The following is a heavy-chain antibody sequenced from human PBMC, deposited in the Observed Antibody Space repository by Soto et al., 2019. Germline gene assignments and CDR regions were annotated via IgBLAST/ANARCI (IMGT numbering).Heavy chain of an antibody. J-gene: IGHJ6*03. V-gene: IGHV1-3*01. D-gene: IGHD3-16*01. CDR2: INAGNGDT. Sequence: ASVKVSCKASGYTFSTFAIHWVRHAPGQRPEWMGWINAGNGDTKYSQKFQDRITITRDTSASTTYMDLSSLRSEDTAVYFCARGSYAHGDFTFEYCSTDVWDKGTIVTVSS. CDR3: ARGSYAHGDFTFEYCSTDV. CDR1: GYTFSTFA.